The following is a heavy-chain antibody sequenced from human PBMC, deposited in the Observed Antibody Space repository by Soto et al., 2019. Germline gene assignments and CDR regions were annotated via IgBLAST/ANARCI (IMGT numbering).Heavy chain of an antibody. V-gene: IGHV5-51*01. CDR3: ARHSTSAPKDY. CDR2: IYPGDSDT. D-gene: IGHD3-10*01. Sequence: PGGSLKISCKGSGYSFTTYWIAWVRQMPGKGLEWVGIIYPGDSDTRYSPSFERHVTISVDKSISTAFLQWNSLKASDNDIYYCARHSTSAPKDYWGQGTLVTVSS. CDR1: GYSFTTYW. J-gene: IGHJ4*01.